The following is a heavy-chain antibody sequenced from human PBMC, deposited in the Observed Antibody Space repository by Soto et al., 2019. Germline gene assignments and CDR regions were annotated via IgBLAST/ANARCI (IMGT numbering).Heavy chain of an antibody. J-gene: IGHJ3*02. V-gene: IGHV4-59*01. CDR3: ARDCSSSTCADAFDI. CDR2: MYYSGRT. Sequence: SETLSLTCTVSGGSISSYYWSWIRQPPGKGLEWIGYMYYSGRTKYSPSLKSRVTISVDTSKNQFSLRLSSVTAADTAVYYCARDCSSSTCADAFDIWGQGTMVTVSS. CDR1: GGSISSYY. D-gene: IGHD2-2*01.